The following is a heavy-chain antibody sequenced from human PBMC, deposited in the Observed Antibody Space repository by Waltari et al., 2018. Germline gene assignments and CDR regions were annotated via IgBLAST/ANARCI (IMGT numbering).Heavy chain of an antibody. CDR2: IRSRSTYI. Sequence: EVQLVESGGGLVKPGGSLRLSCAASGFIFNTFAMNWVRQAPGKGLEWFSSIRSRSTYIYYADSVKGRFTISRDNARSSLFLQMNSLRAEDTAVYYCARDEGGQYQGDFDYWGQGTLVSVSS. D-gene: IGHD3-16*01. CDR3: ARDEGGQYQGDFDY. CDR1: GFIFNTFA. V-gene: IGHV3-21*01. J-gene: IGHJ4*02.